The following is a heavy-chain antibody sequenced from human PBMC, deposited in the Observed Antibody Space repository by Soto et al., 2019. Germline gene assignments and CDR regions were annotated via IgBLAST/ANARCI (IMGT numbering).Heavy chain of an antibody. J-gene: IGHJ4*02. V-gene: IGHV3-30-3*01. CDR2: ISYDGANK. CDR1: GFTFTSFA. Sequence: GGSLRLSCAASGFTFTSFAFHWVRQAPGQGLEFVAAISYDGANKYYADSVTGRFTISRDSSKNVVSLQMNSLRSEDTAVYYCARDAYDYYASGTYLVWGQGTLVTV. CDR3: ARDAYDYYASGTYLV. D-gene: IGHD3-10*01.